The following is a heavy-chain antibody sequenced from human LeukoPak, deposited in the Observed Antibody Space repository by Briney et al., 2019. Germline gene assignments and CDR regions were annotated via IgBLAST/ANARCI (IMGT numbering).Heavy chain of an antibody. Sequence: SETLSLTCTVSGGSISSSSYYWGWIRQPPGKGLEWIGSIYYSGSTYYNLSLKSRVTISVDTSKNQFSLKLSSVTAADTAVYYCVLGTAFDIWGQGTMVTVSS. CDR2: IYYSGST. J-gene: IGHJ3*02. D-gene: IGHD1-1*01. CDR3: VLGTAFDI. V-gene: IGHV4-39*07. CDR1: GGSISSSSYY.